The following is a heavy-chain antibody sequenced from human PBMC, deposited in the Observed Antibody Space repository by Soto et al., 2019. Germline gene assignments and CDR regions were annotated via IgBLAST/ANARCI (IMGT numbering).Heavy chain of an antibody. J-gene: IGHJ3*02. CDR2: ISAYNGNT. Sequence: EASVKVSCKASGYTFTSYYMHWVRQAPGQGLEWMGWISAYNGNTNYAQKLQGRVTMTTDESTSTAYMELSSLRSEDTAVYYCARDIDSYGYLTIAAAGTWSAFDIWGQGTMVTVSS. CDR3: ARDIDSYGYLTIAAAGTWSAFDI. V-gene: IGHV1-18*04. D-gene: IGHD6-13*01. CDR1: GYTFTSYY.